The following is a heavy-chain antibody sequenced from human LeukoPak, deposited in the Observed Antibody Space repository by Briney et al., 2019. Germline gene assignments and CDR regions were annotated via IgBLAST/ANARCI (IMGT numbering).Heavy chain of an antibody. J-gene: IGHJ5*02. CDR3: ARARALNWFDP. CDR2: IYYSGST. CDR1: GGSISSYY. Sequence: SETLSLTCTVSGGSISSYYWSWIRQPPGKGLEWIGYIYYSGSTNYNPSLKSRVTISVDTSKNQFSLKLSSVTAADTAVYYCARARALNWFDPWGQGTLVTVSS. V-gene: IGHV4-59*08.